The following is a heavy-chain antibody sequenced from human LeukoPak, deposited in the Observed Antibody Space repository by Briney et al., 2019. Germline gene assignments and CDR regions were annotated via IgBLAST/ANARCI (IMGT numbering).Heavy chain of an antibody. CDR2: INSDGSST. V-gene: IGHV3-74*01. Sequence: GGSLRLSCAASGFTFSNYWMHWVRQAPGKGLVWVSRINSDGSSTSYADSVKGRFTISRDNAKNTLYLQMNSLRAEDTAVYYCARDGYDVLTGNQALFDYWGQGTLVTVSS. J-gene: IGHJ4*02. D-gene: IGHD3-9*01. CDR3: ARDGYDVLTGNQALFDY. CDR1: GFTFSNYW.